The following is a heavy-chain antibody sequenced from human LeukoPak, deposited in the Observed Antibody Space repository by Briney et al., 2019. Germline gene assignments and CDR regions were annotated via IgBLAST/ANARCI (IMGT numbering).Heavy chain of an antibody. CDR2: IYYSGNT. CDR3: ARGLIAGATRNYYFDY. Sequence: SETLSLTCTVSGGSISSGSYYWDWIRQTPGKGLEWIGSIYYSGNTYNNPSLNSRVTISVDTSKNQVSLKLTSVTAADTAVYYCARGLIAGATRNYYFDYWGQGTLVTVSS. V-gene: IGHV4-39*07. J-gene: IGHJ4*02. D-gene: IGHD1-26*01. CDR1: GGSISSGSYY.